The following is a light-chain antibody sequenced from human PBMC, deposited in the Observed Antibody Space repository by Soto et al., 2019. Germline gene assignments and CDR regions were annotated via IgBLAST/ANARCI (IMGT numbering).Light chain of an antibody. J-gene: IGKJ4*01. CDR1: QVIGNY. V-gene: IGKV1-27*01. CDR2: AAS. CDR3: QKSDSAPLT. Sequence: DIQMTQSPSSLSASVGDRVTITCRASQVIGNYLAWYQQEPGKVPKLLISAASTLQSGVPSRFSGSGSGTDFTLTISSLQPEDVATYYCQKSDSAPLTVGGGTKVDIK.